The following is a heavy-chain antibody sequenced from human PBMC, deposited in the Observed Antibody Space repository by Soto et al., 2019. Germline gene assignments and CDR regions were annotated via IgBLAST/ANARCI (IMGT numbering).Heavy chain of an antibody. CDR2: IIPIFGTA. D-gene: IGHD3-16*01. CDR1: GGTFSSYA. CDR3: ARVPRGGFYGMDV. Sequence: SVKVSCKASGGTFSSYAIIWVRQAPGQGLEWMGGIIPIFGTANYAQKFQGRVTITADESTSTAYMELSSLRSEDTAVYYCARVPRGGFYGMDVWGQGTTVTVSS. J-gene: IGHJ6*02. V-gene: IGHV1-69*13.